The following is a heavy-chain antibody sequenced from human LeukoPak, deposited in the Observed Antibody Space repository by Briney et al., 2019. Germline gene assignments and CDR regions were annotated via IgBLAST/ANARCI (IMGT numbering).Heavy chain of an antibody. CDR3: ARHLFGSGYYPDY. D-gene: IGHD3-22*01. J-gene: IGHJ4*02. CDR2: IYYSGST. CDR1: GGSFSSSHYY. Sequence: KTSETLSLTCTVSGGSFSSSHYYWGWIRQSPGKGLEWIGTIYYSGSTYYNPSLKSRVTISVDTSKNQFSLKLTSVTAADTALYYCARHLFGSGYYPDYWGQGTLVTVSS. V-gene: IGHV4-39*01.